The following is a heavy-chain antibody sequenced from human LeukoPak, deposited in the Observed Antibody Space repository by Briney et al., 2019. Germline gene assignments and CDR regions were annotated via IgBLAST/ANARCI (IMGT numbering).Heavy chain of an antibody. D-gene: IGHD2-15*01. Sequence: SVKVSCKASGGTFSSYAISWVRQAPGQGLEWMGRIIPILGIANYAQKFQGRVTITADKSTSTAYTELSSLRSEDTAVYYCARGGGYCSGGSCYGLDWFDPWGQGTLVTVSS. CDR1: GGTFSSYA. CDR2: IIPILGIA. CDR3: ARGGGYCSGGSCYGLDWFDP. J-gene: IGHJ5*02. V-gene: IGHV1-69*04.